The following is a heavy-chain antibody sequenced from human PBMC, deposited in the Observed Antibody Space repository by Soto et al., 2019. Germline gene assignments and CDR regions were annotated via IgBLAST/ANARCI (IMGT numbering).Heavy chain of an antibody. J-gene: IGHJ4*02. CDR3: ARDEDWNDVMLFDY. D-gene: IGHD1-1*01. CDR2: ISSSSSTI. V-gene: IGHV3-48*01. CDR1: GFTFSSYS. Sequence: EVQLVESGGGLVQPGGSLRLSCAASGFTFSSYSMNWVRQAPGKGLEWVSYISSSSSTIYYADSVKGRFTISRDNAKNSLYLQMNSLRAEDTAVYYCARDEDWNDVMLFDYWGQGTLVTVSS.